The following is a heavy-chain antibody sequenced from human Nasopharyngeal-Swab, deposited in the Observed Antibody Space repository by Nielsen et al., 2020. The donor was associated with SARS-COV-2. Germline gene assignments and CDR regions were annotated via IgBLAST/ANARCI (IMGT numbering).Heavy chain of an antibody. CDR2: IGSSSSTS. D-gene: IGHD1-26*01. Sequence: GGSLRLSCAASEFTMSRNGMHWVRQAPGKGLEWVAYIGSSSSTSYYADSVKGRFTISRDNPKNSLYLQMNSLRDEDTALYYCARDVAIVGATLENWGQGTLVTVSS. V-gene: IGHV3-48*02. CDR3: ARDVAIVGATLEN. J-gene: IGHJ4*02. CDR1: EFTMSRNG.